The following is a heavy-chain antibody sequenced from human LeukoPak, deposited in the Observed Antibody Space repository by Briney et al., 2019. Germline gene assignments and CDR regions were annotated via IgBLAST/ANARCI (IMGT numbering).Heavy chain of an antibody. D-gene: IGHD4-17*01. CDR1: GVSLSSYY. CDR2: THYSGT. V-gene: IGHV4-59*01. Sequence: PSETLSLTCSVSGVSLSSYYWSWIRQPPGKGLEWIGYTHYSGTNHHPSLKSRVTISADTSKNQFSLKLSSVTAADTAVYYCARDNTVTRLGYGGQGTRVTVSS. J-gene: IGHJ4*02. CDR3: ARDNTVTRLGY.